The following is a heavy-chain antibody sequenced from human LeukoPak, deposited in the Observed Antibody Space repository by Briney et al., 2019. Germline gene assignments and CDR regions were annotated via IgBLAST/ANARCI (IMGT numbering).Heavy chain of an antibody. V-gene: IGHV3-33*01. Sequence: PGGPLRLSCAASGFTFSSYGMHWVRQAPGKGLEWVAVIWYDGSNKYYADSVKGRFTISRDNSKNTLYLQMNSLRAEDTAVYYCARGYVDTAMVFLDYWGQGTLVTVSS. J-gene: IGHJ4*02. CDR3: ARGYVDTAMVFLDY. CDR1: GFTFSSYG. CDR2: IWYDGSNK. D-gene: IGHD5-18*01.